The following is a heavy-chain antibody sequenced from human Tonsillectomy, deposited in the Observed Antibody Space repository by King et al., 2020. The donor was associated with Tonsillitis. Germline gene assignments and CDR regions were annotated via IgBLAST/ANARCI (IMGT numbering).Heavy chain of an antibody. J-gene: IGHJ4*02. V-gene: IGHV4-30-4*07. Sequence: QLQESGPGLVKPSQTLSLTCAVSGGSISSGGYSWRWIRQPPGKGLEWIGYIYYSGSTYYNPSLKSRVTISVDTSKNQFSLKLSSVTAADTAVYYCARGFERFAIPTLGYWGQGTLVTVSS. CDR1: GGSISSGGYS. D-gene: IGHD2-2*02. CDR3: ARGFERFAIPTLGY. CDR2: IYYSGST.